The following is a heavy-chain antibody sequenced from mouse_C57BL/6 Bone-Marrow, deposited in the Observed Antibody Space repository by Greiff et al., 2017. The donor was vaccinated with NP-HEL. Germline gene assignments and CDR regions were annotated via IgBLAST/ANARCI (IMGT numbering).Heavy chain of an antibody. D-gene: IGHD4-1*01. V-gene: IGHV1-7*01. CDR1: GYTFTSYW. Sequence: VQLQQSGAELAKPGASVKLSCKASGYTFTSYWMHWVKQRPGQGLEWIGDITPILCYTPYPHNFKYKATLTADKSSSTAYMQLSSLTYEDSAVYYCARGNWYYFDYWGQGTTLTVSS. CDR3: ARGNWYYFDY. J-gene: IGHJ2*01. CDR2: ITPILCYT.